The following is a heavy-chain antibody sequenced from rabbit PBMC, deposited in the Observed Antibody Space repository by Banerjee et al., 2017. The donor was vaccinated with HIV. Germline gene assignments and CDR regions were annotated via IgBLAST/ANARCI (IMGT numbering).Heavy chain of an antibody. CDR1: GFSFSNKYV. V-gene: IGHV1S45*01. Sequence: QEQLVESGGGLVQPEGSLTLTCTASGFSFSNKYVMCWVRQAPGKGLEWIAYIDAPTSTTYYATWVNGRFTISKTSSTTVTLQMTSLTAADTATYFCARDDDYGDYFNSWGPGTLVTVS. CDR3: ARDDDYGDYFNS. D-gene: IGHD2-1*01. J-gene: IGHJ4*01. CDR2: IDAPTSTT.